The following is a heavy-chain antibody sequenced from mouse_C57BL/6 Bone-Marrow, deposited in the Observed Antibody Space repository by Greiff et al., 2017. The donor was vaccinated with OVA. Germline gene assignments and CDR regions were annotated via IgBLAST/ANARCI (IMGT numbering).Heavy chain of an antibody. D-gene: IGHD1-1*01. Sequence: QVQLQQSGPGLVAPSQSLSITCTVSGFSLTSYGVDWVRQPPGKGLEWLGVIWGGGSTHYNSALMSRLSISKDNSKSQVFLKMNSLQTDDTAMYYCAKRAFTTVVARNFDVWGTGTTVTVSS. CDR3: AKRAFTTVVARNFDV. J-gene: IGHJ1*03. V-gene: IGHV2-9*01. CDR1: GFSLTSYG. CDR2: IWGGGST.